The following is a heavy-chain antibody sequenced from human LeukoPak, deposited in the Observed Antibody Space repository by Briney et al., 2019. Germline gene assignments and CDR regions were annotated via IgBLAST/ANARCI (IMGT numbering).Heavy chain of an antibody. D-gene: IGHD3-10*01. CDR2: ISGSGDST. V-gene: IGHV3-23*01. Sequence: GGSLRLSCAASGFTFSSYAITWVRQAPGKGLEWVSAISGSGDSTYYADSVKGRFTISRDNSKNTLYLQMNSLRVEDTAVYYCAKDRGIISDYWGQGTLVTVSS. CDR1: GFTFSSYA. J-gene: IGHJ4*02. CDR3: AKDRGIISDY.